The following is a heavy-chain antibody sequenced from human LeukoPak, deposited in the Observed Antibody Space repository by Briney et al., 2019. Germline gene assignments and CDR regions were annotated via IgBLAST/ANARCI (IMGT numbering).Heavy chain of an antibody. CDR3: AREGAVADYFDY. D-gene: IGHD6-19*01. Sequence: TGGSLRLSCAASGFTFSSYAMHWVRQAPGKGLEWVAVISYDGSNKYYADSVKGRFAISRDNSKNTLYLQMNSLRAEDTAVYYCAREGAVADYFDYWGQGTLVTVSS. CDR2: ISYDGSNK. J-gene: IGHJ4*02. V-gene: IGHV3-30*09. CDR1: GFTFSSYA.